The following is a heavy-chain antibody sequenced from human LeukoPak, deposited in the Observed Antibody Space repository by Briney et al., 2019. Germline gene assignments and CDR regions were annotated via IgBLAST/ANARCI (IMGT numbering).Heavy chain of an antibody. CDR2: IWYDGSNK. J-gene: IGHJ3*02. Sequence: PGGSLRLSCAASGFTFSSYGMHWVRQAPGKGLEWVAVIWYDGSNKYYADSVKGRFTNSRDNSKNTLYLQMNSLRAEDTAVYYCARQMTPDAFDIWGQGTMVTVSS. D-gene: IGHD2-15*01. CDR3: ARQMTPDAFDI. V-gene: IGHV3-33*01. CDR1: GFTFSSYG.